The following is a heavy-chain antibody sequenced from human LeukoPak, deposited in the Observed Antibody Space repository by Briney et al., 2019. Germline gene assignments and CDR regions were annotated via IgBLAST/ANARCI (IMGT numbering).Heavy chain of an antibody. D-gene: IGHD2-2*02. CDR2: IYYSGST. Sequence: SETLSLTCTVSGGSISRDDYYWSWIRQPPGKGLEWIGYIYYSGSTYYNPSLKSRVTISVDTSKNQFSLKLSSVTAADTAVYYCARDRLYGDAFDIWGQGTMVTVSS. CDR3: ARDRLYGDAFDI. J-gene: IGHJ3*02. V-gene: IGHV4-30-4*01. CDR1: GGSISRDDYY.